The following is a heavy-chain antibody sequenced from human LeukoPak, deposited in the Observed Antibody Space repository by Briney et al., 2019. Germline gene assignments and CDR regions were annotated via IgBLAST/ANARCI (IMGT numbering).Heavy chain of an antibody. V-gene: IGHV3-49*04. CDR3: TSDYGGNMGYYYYYYMDV. Sequence: GGSLRLSCTASGFTFGDYAMSWVRQAPGKGLEWVGFIRSKAYGGTTEYAASVKGRFTISRDDSKSIAYLQMNSLKTEDTAVYYCTSDYGGNMGYYYYYYMDVWGKGTTVTISS. D-gene: IGHD4-23*01. J-gene: IGHJ6*03. CDR1: GFTFGDYA. CDR2: IRSKAYGGTT.